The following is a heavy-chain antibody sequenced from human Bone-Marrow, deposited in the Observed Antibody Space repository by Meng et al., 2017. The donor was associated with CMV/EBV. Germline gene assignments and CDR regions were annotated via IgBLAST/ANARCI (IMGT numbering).Heavy chain of an antibody. J-gene: IGHJ6*02. CDR1: GFTFSSYA. Sequence: GGSLRLSCAASGFTFSSYAMHWVRQAPGKGLEWVAVISYDGSNKYYADSVKGRFTISRDNSKNTLYLQMNSLRAEDTAVYYCARDLIYVDTAIRGLFYYYYGMDVWGQGTTVTVSS. V-gene: IGHV3-30-3*01. CDR2: ISYDGSNK. D-gene: IGHD5-18*01. CDR3: ARDLIYVDTAIRGLFYYYYGMDV.